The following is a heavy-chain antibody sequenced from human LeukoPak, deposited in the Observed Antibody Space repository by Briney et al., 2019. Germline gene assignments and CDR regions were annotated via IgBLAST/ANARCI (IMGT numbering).Heavy chain of an antibody. V-gene: IGHV4-39*01. CDR2: IYYSGST. CDR3: ARHTPSPRYYYFDY. Sequence: SETLSLTCTVSGGSISSSSYYWGWIRQPPGKGLEWIGSIYYSGSTYYNPSLKSRVTISVDTSKNQFSLKLSSVTAAGTAVYYCARHTPSPRYYYFDYWGQGTLVTVSS. D-gene: IGHD3-16*02. J-gene: IGHJ4*02. CDR1: GGSISSSSYY.